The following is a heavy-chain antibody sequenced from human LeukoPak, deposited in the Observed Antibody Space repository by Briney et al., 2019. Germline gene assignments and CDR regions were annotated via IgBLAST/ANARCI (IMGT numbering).Heavy chain of an antibody. D-gene: IGHD6-6*01. CDR2: ISGSGGST. Sequence: TGGSLRLSCAASGFTFSSYAMSWVRQAPGKGLEWVSDISGSGGSTYYADSVKGWFTISIDNSKDTLYLQMNSLRAEDTAVYYCAKDRGRSSSSGDNYYYYYGMDVWGQGTTVTVSS. CDR3: AKDRGRSSSSGDNYYYYYGMDV. CDR1: GFTFSSYA. J-gene: IGHJ6*02. V-gene: IGHV3-23*01.